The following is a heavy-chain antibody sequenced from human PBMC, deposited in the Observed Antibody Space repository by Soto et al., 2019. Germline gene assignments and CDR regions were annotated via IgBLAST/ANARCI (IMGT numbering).Heavy chain of an antibody. CDR2: IYYSGST. Sequence: SETLSLTCTVSGGSISSSSYYWGWIRQPPGKGLEWIGSIYYSGSTYYNPSLESRVTISVDTSKNQFSLKLSSVTAADTAVYYCARPYFYSRGWTQTQYYYMDVWGKGTTVTVSS. D-gene: IGHD6-19*01. J-gene: IGHJ6*03. V-gene: IGHV4-39*01. CDR3: ARPYFYSRGWTQTQYYYMDV. CDR1: GGSISSSSYY.